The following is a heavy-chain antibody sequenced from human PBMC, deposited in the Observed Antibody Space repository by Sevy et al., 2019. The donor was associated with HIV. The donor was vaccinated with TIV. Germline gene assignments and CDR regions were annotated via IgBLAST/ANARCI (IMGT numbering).Heavy chain of an antibody. V-gene: IGHV4-39*01. CDR1: SGSISSGSYY. D-gene: IGHD2-2*01. Sequence: SETLSLICTVSSGSISSGSYYWDWIRQPPGKGLEWIGSYHYSGSSYYNPSLRSRVTISADTSKSQWSLKLRSVTAADTAMYYCARQLCSNAPKRYCTGISCYPVDPWGQGTPVTVSS. CDR2: YHYSGSS. CDR3: ARQLCSNAPKRYCTGISCYPVDP. J-gene: IGHJ5*02.